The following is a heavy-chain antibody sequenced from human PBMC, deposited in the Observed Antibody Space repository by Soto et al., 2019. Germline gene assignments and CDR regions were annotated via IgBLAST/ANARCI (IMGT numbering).Heavy chain of an antibody. J-gene: IGHJ4*02. D-gene: IGHD3-3*01. V-gene: IGHV4-59*01. Sequence: SETLSLTCTVSGGSISSYYWSWIRQPPGKGLEWIGYIYYSGSTNYNPSLKSRVTISVDTSKNQFSLKLSSVTAADTAVYYCARDSAIFGVVPHWGQGTLVTVSS. CDR1: GGSISSYY. CDR3: ARDSAIFGVVPH. CDR2: IYYSGST.